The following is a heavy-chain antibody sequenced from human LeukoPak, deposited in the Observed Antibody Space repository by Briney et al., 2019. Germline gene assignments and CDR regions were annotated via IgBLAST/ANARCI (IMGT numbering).Heavy chain of an antibody. CDR1: GFTFDDYA. V-gene: IGHV3-9*01. Sequence: PGGSLRLSCAASGFTFDDYAMQWVRQAPGKGLEWVSGVSWNSGSIGYADSVKGRFTVSRDNAKNSLYLQMNSLRAEDTAVYYCAREMWPGDVWGQGTMVTVSS. CDR3: AREMWPGDV. J-gene: IGHJ3*01. D-gene: IGHD2-21*01. CDR2: VSWNSGSI.